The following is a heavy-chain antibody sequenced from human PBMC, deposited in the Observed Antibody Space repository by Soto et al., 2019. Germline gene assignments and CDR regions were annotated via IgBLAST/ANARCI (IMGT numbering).Heavy chain of an antibody. V-gene: IGHV4-59*01. J-gene: IGHJ4*02. CDR1: GGSISSYY. Sequence: SETLSLTCTVSGGSISSYYWSWIRQPPGKGLEWIGYIYYSGSTNYNPSLKSRVTISVDTSKNQFSLKLSSVTAADTAVYYCARVLSGSYPNYFDYWGQGTLVTVS. D-gene: IGHD1-26*01. CDR2: IYYSGST. CDR3: ARVLSGSYPNYFDY.